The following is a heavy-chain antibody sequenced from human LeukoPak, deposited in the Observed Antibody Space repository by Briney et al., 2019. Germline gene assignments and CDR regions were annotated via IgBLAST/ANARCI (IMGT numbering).Heavy chain of an antibody. J-gene: IGHJ4*02. D-gene: IGHD3-10*01. CDR3: ARVLYTRGYYYGSGSHTFDY. CDR1: GYTFTSYD. CDR2: MNPNSGNT. Sequence: GSVKVSCKASGYTFTSYDINWVRQATGQGVGWMGWMNPNSGNTGYAQKLQGGVTMTRDTSISTAYMELSRLRSDDTAVYYCARVLYTRGYYYGSGSHTFDYWGQGTLVTVSS. V-gene: IGHV1-8*01.